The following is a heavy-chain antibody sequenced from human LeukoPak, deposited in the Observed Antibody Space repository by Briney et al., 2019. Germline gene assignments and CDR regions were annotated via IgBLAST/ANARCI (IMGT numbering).Heavy chain of an antibody. CDR2: IFYSGST. V-gene: IGHV4-39*01. J-gene: IGHJ4*02. CDR3: ASHYSSGVESLDY. CDR1: GDSISSSSYY. Sequence: KTSETLSLTCTVSGDSISSSSYYWGWIRQPPGKGLEWIGTIFYSGSTYYNPSLKSRVTLSVDTSKNQYSLKLSSVTAADTAVYYCASHYSSGVESLDYWGQGTLVTVSS. D-gene: IGHD6-19*01.